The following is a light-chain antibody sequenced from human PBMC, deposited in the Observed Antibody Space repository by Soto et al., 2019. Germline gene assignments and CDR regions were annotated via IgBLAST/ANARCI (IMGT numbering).Light chain of an antibody. CDR1: QSISNN. Sequence: EIVMTQSPATLSVSPGERATLSCRASQSISNNLAWYQHKPGQAPRVLIYGASTRATGIPARFSGSGSGTEFTLTISSLQSEDFAVYYCQQYDKWPPSNTFGQGTKLEIK. J-gene: IGKJ2*01. V-gene: IGKV3-15*01. CDR3: QQYDKWPPSNT. CDR2: GAS.